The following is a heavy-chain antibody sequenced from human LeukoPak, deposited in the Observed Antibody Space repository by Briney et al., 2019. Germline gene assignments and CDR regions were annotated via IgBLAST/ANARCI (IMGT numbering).Heavy chain of an antibody. CDR1: GFTFSSYS. V-gene: IGHV3-21*01. Sequence: GGSLRLSCAASGFTFSSYSMNWVRQAPGKGLEWVSSISSSSSYIYYADSVKGRFTISRDNAMNSLYLQMNSLRAEDTAVYYCARGGYTLYWYFDLWGRGTLVTVSS. J-gene: IGHJ2*01. CDR2: ISSSSSYI. CDR3: ARGGYTLYWYFDL. D-gene: IGHD6-13*01.